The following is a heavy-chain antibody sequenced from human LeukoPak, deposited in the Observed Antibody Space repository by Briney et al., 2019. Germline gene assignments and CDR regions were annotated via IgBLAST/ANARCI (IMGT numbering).Heavy chain of an antibody. V-gene: IGHV3-49*03. CDR1: GFTFGDYA. CDR2: IRSKAYGGTT. Sequence: GGTLRLSCTASGFTFGDYAMSWFRQAPGKGLEWGGFIRSKAYGGTTEYAASVKGRFTISRDDSKSIAYLQMNSLKTEDTAVYYCTRDGLAGYSGYDAPDYWGQGTLVTVSS. J-gene: IGHJ4*02. D-gene: IGHD5-12*01. CDR3: TRDGLAGYSGYDAPDY.